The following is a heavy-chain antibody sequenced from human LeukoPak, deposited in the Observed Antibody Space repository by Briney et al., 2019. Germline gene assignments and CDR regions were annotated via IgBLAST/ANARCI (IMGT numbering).Heavy chain of an antibody. CDR2: ISSSGAAT. CDR1: GFPFRSFA. D-gene: IGHD1-26*01. J-gene: IGHJ4*02. CDR3: VKVNIVGGINRPFDY. Sequence: GGSLRLSCSAPGFPFRSFAMHWVRQAPGKGLVYVSTISSSGAATYYADSVKGRYTNSRDNSKNTLYLQMSSLRADDTAVYYCVKVNIVGGINRPFDYWGQGTLVTVSS. V-gene: IGHV3-64D*09.